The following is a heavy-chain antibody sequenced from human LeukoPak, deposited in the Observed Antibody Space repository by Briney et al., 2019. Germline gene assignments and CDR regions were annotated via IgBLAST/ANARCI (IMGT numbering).Heavy chain of an antibody. J-gene: IGHJ4*02. V-gene: IGHV3-48*01. CDR2: ISSSSSTI. D-gene: IGHD3-10*01. Sequence: GGSLRLSCAASGFTFSSYSMNWVRQAPGKGLEWISYISSSSSTIYYADSVKGRFTISRDNAKNSLYLQMNRLRAEDTAVYYCLPYGSGSYSWGQGTLVTVSS. CDR1: GFTFSSYS. CDR3: LPYGSGSYS.